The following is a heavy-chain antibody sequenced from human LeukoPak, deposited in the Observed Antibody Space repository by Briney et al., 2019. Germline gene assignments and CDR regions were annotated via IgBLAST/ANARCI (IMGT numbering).Heavy chain of an antibody. Sequence: GGSLRLSCAASGFTSSSYGMHWVRQAPGKGLEWVAVISYDGSNKYYADSVKGRFTISRDNSKNTLYLQMNSLRAEDTAVYYCAKYDSSGYLGSYWGQGTLVTVSS. D-gene: IGHD3-22*01. V-gene: IGHV3-30*18. CDR1: GFTSSSYG. J-gene: IGHJ4*02. CDR3: AKYDSSGYLGSY. CDR2: ISYDGSNK.